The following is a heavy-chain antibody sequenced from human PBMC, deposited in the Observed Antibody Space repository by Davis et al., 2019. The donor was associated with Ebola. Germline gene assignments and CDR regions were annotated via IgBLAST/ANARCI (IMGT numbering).Heavy chain of an antibody. CDR2: IYPGDSDT. D-gene: IGHD2-15*01. Sequence: GESLKISCQGSGYSFTSYWIGWVRQTPGKGLEWMGIIYPGDSDTRYSPSFQGQVTISADKSISTAYLQWSSLKASDTAMYYCARGYCSGGSCLRSDAFDIWGQGTMVTVSS. V-gene: IGHV5-51*01. J-gene: IGHJ3*02. CDR3: ARGYCSGGSCLRSDAFDI. CDR1: GYSFTSYW.